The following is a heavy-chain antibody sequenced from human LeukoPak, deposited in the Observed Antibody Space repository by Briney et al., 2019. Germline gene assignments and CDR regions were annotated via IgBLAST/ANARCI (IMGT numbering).Heavy chain of an antibody. Sequence: GGSLRLSCAASGFTFSSYAMSWVRQAPGKGLEWVSAISGSGGSTYYAGSVKGRFTISRDNSKNTLYLQMNSLRAEDTAVYYCAKDEYSSSSVLTEYFQHWGQGTLVTVSS. J-gene: IGHJ1*01. V-gene: IGHV3-23*01. CDR1: GFTFSSYA. CDR3: AKDEYSSSSVLTEYFQH. CDR2: ISGSGGST. D-gene: IGHD6-6*01.